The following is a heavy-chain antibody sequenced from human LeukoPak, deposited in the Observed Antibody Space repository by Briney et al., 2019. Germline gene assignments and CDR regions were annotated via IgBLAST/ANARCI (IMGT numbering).Heavy chain of an antibody. Sequence: ASVKVSCKVSGYTLTKLSMHWVRQAPGKGLEWMGGFDPEDGETIYAQKFQRRVTMTEDTSTDTAYMELSSLRSEDTAVYYCATGHYGSGSYANWFDPWGQGTLVTVSS. CDR2: FDPEDGET. CDR1: GYTLTKLS. D-gene: IGHD3-10*01. CDR3: ATGHYGSGSYANWFDP. V-gene: IGHV1-24*01. J-gene: IGHJ5*02.